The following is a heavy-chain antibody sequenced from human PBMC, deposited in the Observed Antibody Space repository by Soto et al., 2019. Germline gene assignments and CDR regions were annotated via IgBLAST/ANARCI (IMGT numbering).Heavy chain of an antibody. D-gene: IGHD2-15*01. J-gene: IGHJ6*02. CDR3: ARSDTYCSGGSCYFRADYYYGMDV. V-gene: IGHV1-69*12. CDR1: GGTFSSYA. Sequence: QVQLVQSGAEVKKPGSSVKVSCKASGGTFSSYAISWVRQAPGQGLEWMGGIIPIFGTANYAQKFQGRVTITADESTSTAYMELSSLRSEDTAVYYCARSDTYCSGGSCYFRADYYYGMDVWGQGTTVTVSS. CDR2: IIPIFGTA.